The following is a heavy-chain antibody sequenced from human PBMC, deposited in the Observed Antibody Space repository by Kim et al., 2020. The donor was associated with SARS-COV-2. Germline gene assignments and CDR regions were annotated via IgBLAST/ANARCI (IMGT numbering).Heavy chain of an antibody. J-gene: IGHJ4*02. V-gene: IGHV4-31*02. Sequence: NPSLKGRLTISADTSKNQFSLRLSSVTAADTAVYYCAKAGYGGNSGIFDSWGQGTLVTVSS. D-gene: IGHD2-21*02. CDR3: AKAGYGGNSGIFDS.